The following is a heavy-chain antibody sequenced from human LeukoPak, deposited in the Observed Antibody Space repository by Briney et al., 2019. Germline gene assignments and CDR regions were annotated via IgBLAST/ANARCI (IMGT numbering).Heavy chain of an antibody. CDR2: INQGVSDK. Sequence: GGSLRLSCAASGFTFSGHWMSWVRQAPGKGLEWVANINQGVSDKYYVDSVKGRFTISRDNANNLLYLQMNSLRGEDTAVYYCMRDRSRAEDDWGQGTLVTVSS. J-gene: IGHJ4*02. D-gene: IGHD1-14*01. CDR1: GFTFSGHW. V-gene: IGHV3-7*01. CDR3: MRDRSRAEDD.